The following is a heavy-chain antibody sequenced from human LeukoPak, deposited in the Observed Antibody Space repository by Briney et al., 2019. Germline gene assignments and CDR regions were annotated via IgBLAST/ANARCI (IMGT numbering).Heavy chain of an antibody. V-gene: IGHV1-69*04. CDR1: GGTFSSYA. CDR3: ARDPGGQWDY. CDR2: IIPILGIA. D-gene: IGHD6-19*01. Sequence: SVKVSCEASGGTFSSYAIRLVRQAPGQGLEWMGRIIPILGIANYAQKFQGRVTITADKSTSTAYMELSSLRSEDTAVYYCARDPGGQWDYWGRGTQVTVSS. J-gene: IGHJ4*02.